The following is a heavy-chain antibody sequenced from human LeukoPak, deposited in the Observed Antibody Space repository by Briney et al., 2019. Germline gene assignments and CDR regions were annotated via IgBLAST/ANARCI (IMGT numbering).Heavy chain of an antibody. J-gene: IGHJ4*02. V-gene: IGHV1-2*02. CDR2: INPNSGGT. CDR3: ARFRGDYASDY. CDR1: GYTFTGYY. Sequence: ASVKVSCKASGYTFTGYYMHWVRQAPGQGLEWMGWINPNSGGTNYAQKFQGRITMTRDTSISTAYMDLSRLRSDDTAVYYCARFRGDYASDYWGQGTLVTVSS. D-gene: IGHD4-17*01.